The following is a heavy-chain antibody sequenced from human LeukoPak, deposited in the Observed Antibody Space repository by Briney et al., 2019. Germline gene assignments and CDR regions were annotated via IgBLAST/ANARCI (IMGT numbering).Heavy chain of an antibody. Sequence: GGSLRLSCAASGFTFSSYAMTWVRQAPGKGLEWVSAISDGGRGTYYADSVKGRFTISRDISKSTLYLQMNSLRAEDTALYYCAKGQKWELPLDFWGQGTLVTVSS. CDR1: GFTFSSYA. V-gene: IGHV3-23*01. J-gene: IGHJ4*02. D-gene: IGHD1-26*01. CDR2: ISDGGRGT. CDR3: AKGQKWELPLDF.